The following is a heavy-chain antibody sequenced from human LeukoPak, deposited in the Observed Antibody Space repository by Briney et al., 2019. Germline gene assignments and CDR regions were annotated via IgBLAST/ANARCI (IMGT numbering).Heavy chain of an antibody. J-gene: IGHJ6*03. CDR2: INHSAST. CDR3: ARVGSGSYLGTTYYYYYYMDV. Sequence: PSETLSLTCIVFDGSFSAYSWNWVRQLPRKGLGRIGEINHSASTDYTSSLRSRMTISVDTSKTQFSLKLSSVTAADTAVYYCARVGSGSYLGTTYYYYYYMDVWGKGTTVTISS. V-gene: IGHV4-34*10. CDR1: DGSFSAYS. D-gene: IGHD3-10*01.